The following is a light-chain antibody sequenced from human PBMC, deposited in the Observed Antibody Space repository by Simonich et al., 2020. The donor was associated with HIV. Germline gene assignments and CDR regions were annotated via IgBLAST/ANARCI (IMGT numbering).Light chain of an antibody. Sequence: QSVLTQPPSVSGAPGQTVTISCTGSSSNIGARYDLHWYQQLPGTAPKVLLYCNNNRPSGVPDRFSGSKSGTSASLAITGLQAEDEADYYCQSYDSSLVVVFGGGTKLTVL. J-gene: IGLJ2*01. CDR3: QSYDSSLVVV. CDR2: CNN. CDR1: SSNIGARYD. V-gene: IGLV1-40*01.